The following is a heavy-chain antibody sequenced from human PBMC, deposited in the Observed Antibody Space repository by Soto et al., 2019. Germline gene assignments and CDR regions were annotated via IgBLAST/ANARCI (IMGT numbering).Heavy chain of an antibody. CDR3: ARRVYGDLLDH. CDR1: GGSMSPYY. V-gene: IGHV4-59*08. Sequence: QVQLQESGPGLVKPSETLSLTCTVSGGSMSPYYWSWIRQPPGKGLEWIGYIFYTGSTTYNPSLKRRVTISVDTSNNQFSLKLSSVTAADSAAYYCARRVYGDLLDHWGQGTLVTVSS. D-gene: IGHD4-17*01. J-gene: IGHJ4*02. CDR2: IFYTGST.